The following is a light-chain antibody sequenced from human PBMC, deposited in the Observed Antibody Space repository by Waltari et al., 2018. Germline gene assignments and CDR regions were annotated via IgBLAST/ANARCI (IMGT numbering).Light chain of an antibody. V-gene: IGKV1-5*03. CDR1: QSIGSW. J-gene: IGKJ3*01. Sequence: DIQMTQSPSTLSASVGDRVTITCRASQSIGSWVAWYQQKPGKAPKLLIYEATSLESGVPSMFSARGSGTEFTLTISSLQPYDFATYYCQRYNSYPITFGPGTKVDI. CDR2: EAT. CDR3: QRYNSYPIT.